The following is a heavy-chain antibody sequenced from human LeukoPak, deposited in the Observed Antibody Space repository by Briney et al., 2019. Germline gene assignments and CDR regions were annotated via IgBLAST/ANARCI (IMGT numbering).Heavy chain of an antibody. V-gene: IGHV3-53*01. J-gene: IGHJ5*02. D-gene: IGHD3-10*01. CDR1: RFTVSSNY. CDR2: IYSGGST. CDR3: ARTMVRDLMVGWFDP. Sequence: GGSLRLSCAASRFTVSSNYMSWVRQAPGKGLEWVSVIYSGGSTYYADSVKGRFTISRDNSKNTLYLQMNSLRAEDTAVYYCARTMVRDLMVGWFDPWGQGTLVTVSS.